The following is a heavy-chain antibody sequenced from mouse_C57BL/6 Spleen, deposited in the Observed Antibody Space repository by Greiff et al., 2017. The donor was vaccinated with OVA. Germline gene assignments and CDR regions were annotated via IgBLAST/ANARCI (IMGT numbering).Heavy chain of an antibody. J-gene: IGHJ2*01. D-gene: IGHD2-4*01. CDR1: GYSFTGYY. CDR2: INPSTGGT. Sequence: VQLQQSGPELVKPGASVKISCKASGYSFTGYYMNWVKQSPEKSLEWIGEINPSTGGTTYNQKFKAKATLSVDKSSSTACMQPKSLTSEDSAVYYCASMITTRGFDYWGQGTTLTVSS. V-gene: IGHV1-42*01. CDR3: ASMITTRGFDY.